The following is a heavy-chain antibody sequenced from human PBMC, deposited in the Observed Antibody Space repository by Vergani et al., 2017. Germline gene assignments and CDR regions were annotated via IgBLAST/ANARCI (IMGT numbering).Heavy chain of an antibody. CDR2: INPNRGGT. V-gene: IGHV1-2*04. Sequence: QVQLVQSGAEVKKPGASVKVSCKASGYTFTGYYMHWVRQAPGQGLEWMGWINPNRGGTNYAQKFPGWVTMTRDTSISTAYMELGRLRSDDTAVYYWARAGRFEYSGSSFDYWGQGTLVTVSS. CDR3: ARAGRFEYSGSSFDY. D-gene: IGHD6-6*01. J-gene: IGHJ4*02. CDR1: GYTFTGYY.